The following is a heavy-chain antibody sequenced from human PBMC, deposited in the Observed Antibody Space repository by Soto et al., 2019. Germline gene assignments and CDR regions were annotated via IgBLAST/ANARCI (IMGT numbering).Heavy chain of an antibody. CDR2: ISTFHGNT. J-gene: IGHJ4*02. Sequence: VRVACEASSCAGTSYGISLGRRAAGQGLEWMGWISTFHGNTNYAQKFQGSVTMTTDTSTSTAYMELRSLTSDDTAIYYCARDTYDTTGYPLDYWGQGTLVTVSS. CDR3: ARDTYDTTGYPLDY. D-gene: IGHD3-22*01. V-gene: IGHV1-18*04. CDR1: SCAGTSYG.